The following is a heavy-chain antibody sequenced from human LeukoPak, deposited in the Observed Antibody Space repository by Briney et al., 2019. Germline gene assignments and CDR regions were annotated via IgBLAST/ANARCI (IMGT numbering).Heavy chain of an antibody. Sequence: SETLSLTCTVSGGSISSCYWSWIRQPPGKGLEWIGYIYYSGSTNYNPSLKNRVTISVDTSKNQFSLKLSSVTAADTAVYYCARDPGPPPYGSGSYTDNYYYYGMDVWGQGTTVTVSS. CDR3: ARDPGPPPYGSGSYTDNYYYYGMDV. V-gene: IGHV4-59*01. CDR2: IYYSGST. J-gene: IGHJ6*02. CDR1: GGSISSCY. D-gene: IGHD3-10*01.